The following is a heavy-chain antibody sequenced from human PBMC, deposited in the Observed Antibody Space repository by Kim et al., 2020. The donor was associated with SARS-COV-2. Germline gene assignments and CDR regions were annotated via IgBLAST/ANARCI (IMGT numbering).Heavy chain of an antibody. D-gene: IGHD3-10*01. CDR2: INHSGST. CDR3: ARRGNSWFDP. J-gene: IGHJ5*02. Sequence: SETLSLTCAVYGGSFSGYYWSWIRQPPGKGLEWIGEINHSGSTNYNPSLKSRVTISVDTSKNQFSLKLSSVTAADTAVYYCARRGNSWFDPWGQGTLVTV. CDR1: GGSFSGYY. V-gene: IGHV4-34*01.